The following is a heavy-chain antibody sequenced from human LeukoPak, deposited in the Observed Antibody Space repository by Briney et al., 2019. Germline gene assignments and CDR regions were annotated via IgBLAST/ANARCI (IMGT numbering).Heavy chain of an antibody. V-gene: IGHV3-7*01. CDR2: IKEDGTEE. CDR3: ARVPPVNRDTSAYRPLDY. CDR1: GFTFSSYS. J-gene: IGHJ4*02. Sequence: PGGSLRLSCAASGFTFSSYSMNWVRQAPGRGLEWVANIKEDGTEEDYLESVKGRFTISRDNAQNSLYLQMNSLRAEDTAVYYCARVPPVNRDTSAYRPLDYWGQGTLVTVSS. D-gene: IGHD3-22*01.